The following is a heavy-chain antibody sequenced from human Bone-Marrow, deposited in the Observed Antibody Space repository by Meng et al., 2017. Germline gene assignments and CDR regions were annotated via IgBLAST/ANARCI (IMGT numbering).Heavy chain of an antibody. CDR3: IAWYLGF. V-gene: IGHV3-73*02. CDR2: IGNKKEGRTT. CDR1: GFTFSGSA. J-gene: IGHJ4*02. Sequence: EVQVVESGGGLVQPGGSLKLSCAASGFTFSGSAMHWVRQASGKGLEWVGRIGNKKEGRTTDYAAPVKGRFTISSDESKNTFYLQMNSLKSEDTAVYYCIAWYLGFWGQGTLVTVSS.